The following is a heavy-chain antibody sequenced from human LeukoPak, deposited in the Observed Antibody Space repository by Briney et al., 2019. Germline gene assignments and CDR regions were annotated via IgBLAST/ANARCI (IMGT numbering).Heavy chain of an antibody. CDR1: GYSISSGYY. CDR2: IYQSGST. Sequence: SETLSLTCALSGYSISSGYYWGWIRQPPGKGLEWIGTIYQSGSTNYNPSLKSRVTISVDTSKNQFSLNLSSVTAADTAVYYCARRVFPDYFDYWGQGTLVTVSS. CDR3: ARRVFPDYFDY. V-gene: IGHV4-38-2*01. J-gene: IGHJ4*02. D-gene: IGHD3-10*01.